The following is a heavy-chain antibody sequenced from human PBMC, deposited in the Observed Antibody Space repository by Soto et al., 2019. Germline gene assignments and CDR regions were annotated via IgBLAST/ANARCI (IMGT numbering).Heavy chain of an antibody. V-gene: IGHV1-18*01. CDR1: GYTFTTCA. J-gene: IGHJ6*02. CDR2: CSAYYGNT. CDR3: ARDPRHYDILTGYYYYGMDV. D-gene: IGHD3-9*01. Sequence: VQLVQSGAEVKKPGASVKVSCKESGYTFTTCAISCVRQAPGQGLEWMGWCSAYYGNTNYAPQLQGKVTMTTDTSTSTAYMELRSLRSDDTAVYYCARDPRHYDILTGYYYYGMDVWGQGTTVTVSS.